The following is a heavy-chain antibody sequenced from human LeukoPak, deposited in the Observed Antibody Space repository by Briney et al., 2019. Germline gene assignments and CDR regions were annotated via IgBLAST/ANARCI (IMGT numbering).Heavy chain of an antibody. CDR2: IYHSGAT. J-gene: IGHJ5*02. V-gene: IGHV4-38-2*02. CDR3: ARSGDTAMVATINWFDP. D-gene: IGHD5-18*01. CDR1: GYSLCSAYY. Sequence: SETLSLTCTVSGYSLCSAYYWGWIRQPPGKGLEWIGSIYHSGATYYNPSLKSRLTISVDTSKNQFSLKLSSVTAADTAVYYCARSGDTAMVATINWFDPWGQGTLVTVSS.